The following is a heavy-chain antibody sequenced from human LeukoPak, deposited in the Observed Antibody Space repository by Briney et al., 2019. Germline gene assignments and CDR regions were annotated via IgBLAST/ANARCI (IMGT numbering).Heavy chain of an antibody. D-gene: IGHD3-3*01. CDR2: IIPIFGTA. CDR3: ARGGGHYDFWSGYRYAFDI. V-gene: IGHV1-69*06. Sequence: VASVKVSCKASGGTFSSYAISWVRQAPGQGLEWMGGIIPIFGTANYAQKFQGRVTITADKSTSTAYMELSSLRSEDTAVYYCARGGGHYDFWSGYRYAFDIWGQGTMVTVSS. J-gene: IGHJ3*02. CDR1: GGTFSSYA.